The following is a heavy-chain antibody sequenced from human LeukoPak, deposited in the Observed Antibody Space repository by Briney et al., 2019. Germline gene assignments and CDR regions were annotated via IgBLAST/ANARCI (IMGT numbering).Heavy chain of an antibody. J-gene: IGHJ4*02. CDR2: INTDGSIT. V-gene: IGHV3-74*01. D-gene: IGHD2-2*01. CDR3: VRPDIVTVPLGC. Sequence: GGSLRLSCAASGFTFSSYWMHWVRQAPGKGLIWVSRINTDGSITDYADSVKGRFTISRDNAKNTLYLQVNSLRAEDTAIYYCVRPDIVTVPLGCWGQGTLVTVSS. CDR1: GFTFSSYW.